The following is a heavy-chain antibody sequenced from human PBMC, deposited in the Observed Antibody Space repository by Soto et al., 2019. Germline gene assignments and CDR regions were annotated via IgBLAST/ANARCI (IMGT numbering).Heavy chain of an antibody. Sequence: PSETLSLTCAVYGGSFIGYYWSWIRQPPGKGLEWIGEINHSGSTNYNPSLKSRVTISVDTSKNQFSLKLSSVTAADTAVYYCARGQKQNWFDPWGQGTLVTVSS. CDR1: GGSFIGYY. V-gene: IGHV4-34*01. CDR3: ARGQKQNWFDP. CDR2: INHSGST. J-gene: IGHJ5*02.